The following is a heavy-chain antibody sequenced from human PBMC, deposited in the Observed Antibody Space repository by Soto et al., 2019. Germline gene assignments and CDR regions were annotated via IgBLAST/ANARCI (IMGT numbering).Heavy chain of an antibody. CDR2: IWYDGSNK. CDR3: ARDRYSSGWYDLDY. V-gene: IGHV3-33*01. Sequence: QVQLVESGGGVVQPGRSLRLSCAASGFTFSSYGMHWVRQAPCKGLEWVAVIWYDGSNKYYADSVKGRFTISRDNSKNKLYLQMNSLRAEDTAVYYCARDRYSSGWYDLDYWGQGTMVTVSS. D-gene: IGHD6-19*01. J-gene: IGHJ4*02. CDR1: GFTFSSYG.